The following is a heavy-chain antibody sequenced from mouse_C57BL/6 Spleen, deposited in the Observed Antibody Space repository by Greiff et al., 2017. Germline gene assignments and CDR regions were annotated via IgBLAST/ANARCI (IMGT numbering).Heavy chain of an antibody. J-gene: IGHJ2*01. CDR3: AGCVTSVVATDYFDY. V-gene: IGHV1-4*01. D-gene: IGHD1-1*01. CDR2: INPSSGYT. CDR1: GYTFTSYT. Sequence: VQLQQSGAELARPGASVKMSCKASGYTFTSYTMHWVKQRPGQGLEWIGYINPSSGYTKYNQKFKDKATLTADKSSSTTYMQLSSLTSEDSAVYYCAGCVTSVVATDYFDYWGQGTTLTVSS.